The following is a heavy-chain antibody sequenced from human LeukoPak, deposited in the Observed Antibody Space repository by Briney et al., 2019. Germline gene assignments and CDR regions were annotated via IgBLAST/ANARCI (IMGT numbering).Heavy chain of an antibody. CDR3: AKHDGPIVVVTVKLDY. J-gene: IGHJ4*02. V-gene: IGHV3-30*18. D-gene: IGHD2-21*02. Sequence: GGSLRLSCVASGFTFSSYGMHWVRQAPGKGLEWVAFISSDGNKNYYEDSVKGRFTISRDNSKNTLFLQMSSLRPEDTAVYYCAKHDGPIVVVTVKLDYWGQGTLVTVSS. CDR1: GFTFSSYG. CDR2: ISSDGNKN.